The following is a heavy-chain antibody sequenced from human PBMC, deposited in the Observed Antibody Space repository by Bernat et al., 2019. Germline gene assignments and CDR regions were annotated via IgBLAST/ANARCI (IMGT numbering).Heavy chain of an antibody. CDR2: ISYDGSNK. CDR3: AKDTLIVVAGYYFDY. CDR1: GFTFSSYG. J-gene: IGHJ4*02. V-gene: IGHV3-30*18. Sequence: QVQLVESGGDVVQPGRSLRLSCAASGFTFSSYGMHWVRQAPGKGLEWVAVISYDGSNKYYADSVKGRFTISRDNTKNTLYLQMNSLRAEDTAVYYCAKDTLIVVAGYYFDYWGQGTLVTVSS. D-gene: IGHD2-21*01.